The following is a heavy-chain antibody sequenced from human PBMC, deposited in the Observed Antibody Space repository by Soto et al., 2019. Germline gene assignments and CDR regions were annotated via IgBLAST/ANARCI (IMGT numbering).Heavy chain of an antibody. D-gene: IGHD6-13*01. Sequence: QVQLVQSGAEVKKPRASVKVSCKASGYSFTSYGISWVRQAPGQGVEWMGWIGAYNGNKKYAQKLQGRVTMTTDTSTSTAYMELRSLRSDDTAVYYCARDLGQQLVDYWGQGTLVTVSS. J-gene: IGHJ4*02. CDR2: IGAYNGNK. V-gene: IGHV1-18*01. CDR1: GYSFTSYG. CDR3: ARDLGQQLVDY.